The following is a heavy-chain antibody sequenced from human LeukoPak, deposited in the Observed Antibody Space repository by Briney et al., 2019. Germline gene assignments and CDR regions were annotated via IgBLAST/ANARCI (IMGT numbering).Heavy chain of an antibody. CDR3: ARDQGIAVAGTHFDY. V-gene: IGHV1-18*01. Sequence: ASVKVSCKASGYTFTSYGISWVRQAPGQGLEWMGWISAYNGNTNYAQKLQGRVTMTTDTSTSTAYMELRGLRSDDTAVYYCARDQGIAVAGTHFDYWGQGTLVTVSS. CDR1: GYTFTSYG. J-gene: IGHJ4*02. D-gene: IGHD6-19*01. CDR2: ISAYNGNT.